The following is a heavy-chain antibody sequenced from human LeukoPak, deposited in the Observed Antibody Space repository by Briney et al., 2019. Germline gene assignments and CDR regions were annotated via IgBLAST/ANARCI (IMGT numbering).Heavy chain of an antibody. Sequence: PSETLSLTCTVSGGSMSPYHWGWIRQPPGKGLEWTGYIYYSGSTNYNPSLKSRVTISVDTSKNQFSLKLSSVTAADTAVYYCAREEYYDSSGYQYSGHFDYWGQGTLVTVSS. CDR3: AREEYYDSSGYQYSGHFDY. D-gene: IGHD3-22*01. V-gene: IGHV4-59*12. CDR2: IYYSGST. CDR1: GGSMSPYH. J-gene: IGHJ4*02.